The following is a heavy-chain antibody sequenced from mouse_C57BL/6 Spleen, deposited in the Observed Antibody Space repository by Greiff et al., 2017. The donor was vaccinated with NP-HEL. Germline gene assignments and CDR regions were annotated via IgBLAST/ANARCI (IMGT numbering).Heavy chain of an antibody. D-gene: IGHD3-2*02. V-gene: IGHV1-55*01. CDR3: AREKEAQATLYYAMDY. CDR2: IYPGSGST. J-gene: IGHJ4*01. CDR1: GYTFTSYW. Sequence: QVQLQQSGAELVKPGASVKMSCKASGYTFTSYWITWVKQRPGQGLEWIGDIYPGSGSTNYNEKFKSKATLTVDTSSSTAYMQLSSLTSEDSAVYYCAREKEAQATLYYAMDYWGQGTSVTVSS.